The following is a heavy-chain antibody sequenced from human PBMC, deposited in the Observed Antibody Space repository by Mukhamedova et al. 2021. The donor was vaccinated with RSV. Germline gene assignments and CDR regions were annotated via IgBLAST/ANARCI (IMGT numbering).Heavy chain of an antibody. D-gene: IGHD4-17*01. CDR2: IGSSGRDT. CDR3: AKDRFPGGYGDMDY. Sequence: GKGLEWVSSIGSSGRDTYYADSVKGRFTLSRDNAENSLYLQMNSLRAEDTAVYYCAKDRFPGGYGDMDYWGQGTLVTVSP. V-gene: IGHV3-21*01. J-gene: IGHJ4*02.